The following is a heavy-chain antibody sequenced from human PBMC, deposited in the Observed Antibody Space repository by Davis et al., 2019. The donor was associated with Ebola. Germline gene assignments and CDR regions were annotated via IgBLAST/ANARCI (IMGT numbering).Heavy chain of an antibody. Sequence: GESLKISCAASGFVFSSYVMSWVRRAPGKGLEWVSDISSGGGAPYYADSVKGRFTTFRDNPKNTLYLQMNSLRADDTAVYYCARGGPLAASGTKSVDSWGQGTLVTVSS. CDR2: ISSGGGAP. CDR3: ARGGPLAASGTKSVDS. J-gene: IGHJ4*02. V-gene: IGHV3-23*01. D-gene: IGHD6-13*01. CDR1: GFVFSSYV.